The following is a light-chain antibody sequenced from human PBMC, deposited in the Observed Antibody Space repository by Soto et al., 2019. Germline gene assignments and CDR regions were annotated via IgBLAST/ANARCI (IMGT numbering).Light chain of an antibody. J-gene: IGKJ1*01. CDR1: QSVSSNY. Sequence: EIVLTQSPGTLSLSPGERATLSCRASQSVSSNYLAWYQQKPGQAPSLLISGASSRATGIPDRFSGSGSGTDFTLTISRLEPEDFAVYYCQQYGSSSTWTFGQGTKVDIK. CDR2: GAS. CDR3: QQYGSSSTWT. V-gene: IGKV3-20*01.